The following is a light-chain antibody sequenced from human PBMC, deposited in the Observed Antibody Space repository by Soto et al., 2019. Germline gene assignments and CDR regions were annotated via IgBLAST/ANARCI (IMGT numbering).Light chain of an antibody. CDR2: EVT. J-gene: IGLJ3*02. CDR3: CSYAGSYRGV. CDR1: SSDVGGHNY. V-gene: IGLV2-14*01. Sequence: QSALTQPASVSGSPGQSITISCTGTSSDVGGHNYVSWYQQHPGKAPKLMIYEVTNRPSGVSNRFSGSKSGNTASLTISGLQAEDEADYYCCSYAGSYRGVFGGGTKLTVL.